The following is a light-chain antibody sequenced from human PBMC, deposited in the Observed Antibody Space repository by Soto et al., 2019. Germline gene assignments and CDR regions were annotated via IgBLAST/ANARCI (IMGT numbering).Light chain of an antibody. V-gene: IGKV3-20*01. CDR3: QQYGGSPGT. CDR1: QSVGSSY. Sequence: ESVLTQSPGTLSLSRGERATLSCRARQSVGSSYLAWYQQKPGQAPRLLIFGASSRAAGIPDRFSGSGSGTDFTLTISRLEPEDFAVYYCQQYGGSPGTFGQGTKVEIK. J-gene: IGKJ1*01. CDR2: GAS.